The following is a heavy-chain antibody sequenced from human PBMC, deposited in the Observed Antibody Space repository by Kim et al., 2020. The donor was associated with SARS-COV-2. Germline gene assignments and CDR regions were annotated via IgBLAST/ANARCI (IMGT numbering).Heavy chain of an antibody. CDR1: GFTVSKNY. Sequence: GGSLRLSCAASGFTVSKNYISWVRQAPGKGLECVSVIYSDGTTYYADSVKGRFTISRDNTKNTLYLQMNSLRAEDTAVYFCARGVYGMDVWGQGTTVTVSS. V-gene: IGHV3-53*01. CDR3: ARGVYGMDV. J-gene: IGHJ6*02. CDR2: IYSDGTT.